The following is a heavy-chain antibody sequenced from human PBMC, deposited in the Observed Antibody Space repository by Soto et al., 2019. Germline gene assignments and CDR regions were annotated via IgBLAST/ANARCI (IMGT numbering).Heavy chain of an antibody. J-gene: IGHJ4*02. D-gene: IGHD3-9*01. V-gene: IGHV1-18*01. CDR3: ARDLFSRGDFDWLAPTMYYFDY. Sequence: QVQLVQSGAEVKKPGASVKVSCKASGYTFTSYGISWVRQAPGQGLEWMGWISAYNGNTNYAQKLQGRVTMTTDTSTSTAYMELRSLRSDDTAVYYCARDLFSRGDFDWLAPTMYYFDYWGQGTLVTVSS. CDR1: GYTFTSYG. CDR2: ISAYNGNT.